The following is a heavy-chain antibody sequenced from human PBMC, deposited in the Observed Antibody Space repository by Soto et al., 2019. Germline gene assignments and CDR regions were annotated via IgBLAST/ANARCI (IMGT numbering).Heavy chain of an antibody. CDR1: GYTFTGYY. CDR3: ARGIAARSNWFDA. V-gene: IGHV1-2*02. J-gene: IGHJ5*02. CDR2: INPNSGGT. D-gene: IGHD6-6*01. Sequence: GASVKVSCKASGYTFTGYYMHWVRQAPGQGLEWMGWINPNSGGTNYAQKFQGRVTMTRDTSISTAYVELSRLRSDDTAVYYCARGIAARSNWFDAWGQGTLVTVSS.